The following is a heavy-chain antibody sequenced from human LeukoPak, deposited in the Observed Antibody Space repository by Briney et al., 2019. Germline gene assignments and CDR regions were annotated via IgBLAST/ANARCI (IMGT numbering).Heavy chain of an antibody. CDR3: ATSESQTRFDY. CDR2: IFPGDSDT. D-gene: IGHD1/OR15-1a*01. V-gene: IGHV5-51*01. CDR1: GYSFTTYW. J-gene: IGHJ4*02. Sequence: GESLKISCKGSGYSFTTYWIGWVRQMPGKGLEWIGIIFPGDSDTTYSPSLQGQVTISADKSINTAYLQWSSLRASDTAMYYCATSESQTRFDYWGQGTPATVSS.